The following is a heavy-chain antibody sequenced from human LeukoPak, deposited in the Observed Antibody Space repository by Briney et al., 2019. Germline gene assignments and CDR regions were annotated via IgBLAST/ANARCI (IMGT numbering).Heavy chain of an antibody. CDR3: ARDWGRRGIVGSFIDY. D-gene: IGHD1-26*01. Sequence: ASVKVSCKASGYTFTGYYMHWVRQAPGQGLGWKGWINPNSGGTNYAQKFQGRVTMTRDTSISTAYMELSRLRSDDTAVYYCARDWGRRGIVGSFIDYWGQGTLVTVSS. CDR2: INPNSGGT. J-gene: IGHJ4*02. CDR1: GYTFTGYY. V-gene: IGHV1-2*02.